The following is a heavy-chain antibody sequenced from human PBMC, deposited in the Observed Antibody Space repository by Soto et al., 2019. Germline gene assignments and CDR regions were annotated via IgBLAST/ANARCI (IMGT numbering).Heavy chain of an antibody. CDR1: GDSVSSNSAA. CDR3: AGTTSHQWYYMDV. D-gene: IGHD1-7*01. CDR2: TYYRSRWYN. Sequence: QVQLQESGPGLVKPSQTLSLTCAISGDSVSSNSAAWNCIRLSPSRGLEWLARTYYRSRWYNDYAVFVRSRITVNPDTSKNQFSLQLTSVTPEDTAVYYCAGTTSHQWYYMDVWGKGTTVTVSS. J-gene: IGHJ6*03. V-gene: IGHV6-1*01.